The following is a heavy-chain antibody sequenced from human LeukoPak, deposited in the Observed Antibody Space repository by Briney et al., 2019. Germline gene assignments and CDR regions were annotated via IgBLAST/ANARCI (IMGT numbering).Heavy chain of an antibody. J-gene: IGHJ4*02. CDR1: GFTFSSYW. Sequence: SGGSLRLSCAASGFTFSSYWMSWVRQAPGKGLEWVANIKQDGSEKYYVDSVKGRFTISRDNAKNSLYLQMNSLRAEDTAVYHCARLAYCGGDCYSGFDYWGQGTLVTVSS. V-gene: IGHV3-7*01. CDR2: IKQDGSEK. D-gene: IGHD2-21*02. CDR3: ARLAYCGGDCYSGFDY.